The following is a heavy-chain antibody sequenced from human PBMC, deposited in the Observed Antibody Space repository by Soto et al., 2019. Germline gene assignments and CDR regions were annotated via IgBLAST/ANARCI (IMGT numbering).Heavy chain of an antibody. D-gene: IGHD6-6*01. Sequence: PGGSLRLSCAASGFTFSSYAMHWVRQAPGKGLEWVAVISYDGSNKYYADSVKGRFTISRDNSKNTLYLQMNSLRAEDTAVYYCVGSSSVEGGPWFDPWGQGTLVTVPQ. V-gene: IGHV3-30-3*01. CDR2: ISYDGSNK. CDR3: VGSSSVEGGPWFDP. J-gene: IGHJ5*02. CDR1: GFTFSSYA.